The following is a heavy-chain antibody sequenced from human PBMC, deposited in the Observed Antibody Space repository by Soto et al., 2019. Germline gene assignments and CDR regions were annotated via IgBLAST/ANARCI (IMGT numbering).Heavy chain of an antibody. CDR3: ARVRGGELYDGMDV. Sequence: QVQLVQSGAEVKKPGASVKVSCKASGYTFTSYYIHCVRQAPGQGLEWMGVINPSGGSTSYAQKFQGRVTMTRATSTSTVYMELSSLRSEETAVYYCARVRGGELYDGMDVWGQGTTVTVSS. CDR2: INPSGGST. V-gene: IGHV1-46*01. D-gene: IGHD3-10*01. CDR1: GYTFTSYY. J-gene: IGHJ6*02.